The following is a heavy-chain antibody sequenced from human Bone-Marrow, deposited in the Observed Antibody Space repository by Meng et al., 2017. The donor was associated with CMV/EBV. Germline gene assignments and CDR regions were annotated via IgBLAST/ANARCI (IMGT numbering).Heavy chain of an antibody. Sequence: GESLKISCAASGFTFSDYYMNWVRQAPGKGLEWVSYISSSGSTIYYADSVKGRFTIPRDNAKNSLYLQMNSLRAEDTAVYYCARGTLRFLEGSLGFDIWGQGTMVTVSS. CDR1: GFTFSDYY. J-gene: IGHJ3*02. D-gene: IGHD3-3*01. V-gene: IGHV3-11*04. CDR2: ISSSGSTI. CDR3: ARGTLRFLEGSLGFDI.